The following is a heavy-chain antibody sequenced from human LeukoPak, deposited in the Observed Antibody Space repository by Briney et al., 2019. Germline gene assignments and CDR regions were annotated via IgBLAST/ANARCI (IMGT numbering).Heavy chain of an antibody. CDR1: GFTFSSYA. J-gene: IGHJ6*04. V-gene: IGHV3-30*04. CDR2: ISYDGSNK. CDR3: ARDVLSGQMDV. Sequence: GGSLRLSCAASGFTFSSYAMHWVRQAPGKGLEWVAVISYDGSNKYYADSVKGRFTISRDNAKNSLYLQMNSLRAEDTAVYYCARDVLSGQMDVWGKGTTVTVSS.